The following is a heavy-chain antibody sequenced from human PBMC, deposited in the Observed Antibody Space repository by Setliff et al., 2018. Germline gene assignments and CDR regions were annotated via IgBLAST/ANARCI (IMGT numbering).Heavy chain of an antibody. J-gene: IGHJ3*01. CDR2: IKGKNDGLAT. CDR1: GFTFSTAW. Sequence: RLSCAASGFTFSTAWMNWVRQAPGKGLEWVGRIKGKNDGLATDYAAPVKGRFTISRDDSKNTLYLQMNSLKTEDTAAYYCTTDPSPTFGGVIGAAFDFWGQGTMVTVSS. D-gene: IGHD3-16*01. CDR3: TTDPSPTFGGVIGAAFDF. V-gene: IGHV3-15*07.